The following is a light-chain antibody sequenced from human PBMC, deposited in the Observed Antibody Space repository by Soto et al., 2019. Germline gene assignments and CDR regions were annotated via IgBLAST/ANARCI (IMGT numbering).Light chain of an antibody. J-gene: IGLJ2*01. CDR2: EVR. V-gene: IGLV2-14*01. Sequence: QSVLTQPASVSGSPGQSITISCTGPSSDVGGYNHVSWYQQHPGKAPKLIIYEVRNRPSGVSNRLSGSKSGNTASLTISGLQADDEAEYYCCSYAGSRTHVLFGGGTKVTVL. CDR3: CSYAGSRTHVL. CDR1: SSDVGGYNH.